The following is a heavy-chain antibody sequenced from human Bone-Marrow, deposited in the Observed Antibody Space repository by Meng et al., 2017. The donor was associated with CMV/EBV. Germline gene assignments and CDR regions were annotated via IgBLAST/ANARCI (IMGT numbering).Heavy chain of an antibody. CDR1: GGSFSGYC. Sequence: SETLSLTCAVYGGSFSGYCWSWIRQPPGKGLEWIGEINHSGSTNYNPSLKSRVTISVDTSKNQFSLKLSSVTAADTAVYYCARNSLLPAAITYYYYGMDVWGQGTTVTFSS. J-gene: IGHJ6*02. CDR2: INHSGST. V-gene: IGHV4-34*01. D-gene: IGHD2-2*01. CDR3: ARNSLLPAAITYYYYGMDV.